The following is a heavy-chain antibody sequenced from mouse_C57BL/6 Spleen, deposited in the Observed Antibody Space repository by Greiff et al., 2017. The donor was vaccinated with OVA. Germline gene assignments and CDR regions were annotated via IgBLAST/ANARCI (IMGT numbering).Heavy chain of an antibody. CDR1: GYSITSGYY. Sequence: EVKLQESGPGLVKPSQSLSLTCSVTGYSITSGYYWNWIRQFPGNKLEWMGYISYDGSNNYNPSLKNRISITRDTSKNQFFLKLNSVTTEDTATYYCARDSSGYGMDYWGQGTSVTVSS. V-gene: IGHV3-6*01. D-gene: IGHD3-2*02. CDR3: ARDSSGYGMDY. J-gene: IGHJ4*01. CDR2: ISYDGSN.